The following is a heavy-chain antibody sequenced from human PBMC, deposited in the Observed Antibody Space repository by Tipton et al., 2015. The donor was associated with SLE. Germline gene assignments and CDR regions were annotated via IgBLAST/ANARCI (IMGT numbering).Heavy chain of an antibody. J-gene: IGHJ6*03. CDR2: IDHFGNT. CDR1: GGSFSGYS. V-gene: IGHV4-34*01. D-gene: IGHD6-13*01. CDR3: ARVSGAIAYMDV. Sequence: TLSLTCAVYGGSFSGYSWSWIRQPPGKGLEWIGEIDHFGNTNYNPSLKSRVTVSVDTSKNQFSLKLSSVTAADTAVYYCARVSGAIAYMDVWGKGTTVTFSS.